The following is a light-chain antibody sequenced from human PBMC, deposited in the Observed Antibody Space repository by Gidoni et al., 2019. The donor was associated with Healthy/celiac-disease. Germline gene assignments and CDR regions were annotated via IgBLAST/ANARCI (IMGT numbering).Light chain of an antibody. Sequence: EIVLTQSPGTLSLSPGEKATLSCRASQSVSSSYLAWYQQKPGQAPRLLIYGASSRATGIPDRFSGSGSGTDFTLTISRLDPEDCAVYYCQQYGSSPRAITFGQGTRLEIK. CDR3: QQYGSSPRAIT. V-gene: IGKV3-20*01. CDR2: GAS. J-gene: IGKJ5*01. CDR1: QSVSSSY.